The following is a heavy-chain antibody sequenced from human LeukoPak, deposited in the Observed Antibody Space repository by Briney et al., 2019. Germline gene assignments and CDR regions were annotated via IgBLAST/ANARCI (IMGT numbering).Heavy chain of an antibody. D-gene: IGHD1-26*01. CDR3: ARGEYVGGAFDI. CDR2: IFYTGST. CDR1: GGSISTSYY. J-gene: IGHJ3*02. Sequence: SETLSLTCTVSGGSISTSYYWGWIRQPPGKSLEWIGSIFYTGSTHYNSSLKSRVTISVDTSKNQFSLKLRSVTAADTAVYYCARGEYVGGAFDIWGQGTMVTVSS. V-gene: IGHV4-39*07.